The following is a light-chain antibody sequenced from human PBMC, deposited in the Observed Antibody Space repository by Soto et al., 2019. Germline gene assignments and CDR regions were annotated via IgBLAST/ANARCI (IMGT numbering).Light chain of an antibody. CDR2: SNN. Sequence: QSVLTQPPSASGTPGQRVTIPCSGSSSNIGSNTVNWYQQLPGTAPKLLIYSNNQRPSGVPDRFSGSKSGTSASLAISGLQSDDEADYYCAAWDDSLNGHYVFGTGTKVTVL. CDR1: SSNIGSNT. J-gene: IGLJ1*01. CDR3: AAWDDSLNGHYV. V-gene: IGLV1-44*01.